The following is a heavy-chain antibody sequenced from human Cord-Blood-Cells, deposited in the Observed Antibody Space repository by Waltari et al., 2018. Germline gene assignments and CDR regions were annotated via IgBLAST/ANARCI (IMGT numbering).Heavy chain of an antibody. CDR1: GATFSSYA. J-gene: IGHJ4*02. Sequence: QVQLVQSGAEVKKPGSSVKVSCKASGATFSSYAISWVRQAPGQGLEWMGRIIPILGIANYAQKFQGRVTITADKSTSTAYMELSSLRSEDTAVYYCARSSVFGTTSSDFDYWGQGTLVTVSS. D-gene: IGHD1-7*01. CDR2: IIPILGIA. CDR3: ARSSVFGTTSSDFDY. V-gene: IGHV1-69*09.